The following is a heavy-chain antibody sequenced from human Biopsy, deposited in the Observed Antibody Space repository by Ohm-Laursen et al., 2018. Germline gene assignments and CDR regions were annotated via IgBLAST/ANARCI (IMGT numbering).Heavy chain of an antibody. CDR1: GGSFTGHY. CDR2: ISHTGYT. D-gene: IGHD4-23*01. V-gene: IGHV4-59*11. CDR3: ARGSNEYGGLYFPH. J-gene: IGHJ1*01. Sequence: SETLSLTCPVSGGSFTGHYWTWIRQPPGKGLEWIGHISHTGYTSYKSSLKSRVTISLDTSRKHFSLRLTSLAAADTAVYYCARGSNEYGGLYFPHCGQGTLVTVSS.